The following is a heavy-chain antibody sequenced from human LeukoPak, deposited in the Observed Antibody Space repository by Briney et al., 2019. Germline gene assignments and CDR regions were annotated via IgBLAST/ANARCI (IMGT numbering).Heavy chain of an antibody. Sequence: SQTLSLTCAISGDSVSSNTPAWNWIRQSPSRGLEWLGRTYYRSKWYNDYAVSVRSRITINPDTAKNQFSLQLNSVTPEDTAVYYCARQQRGAFDYWGQGTLATVSS. CDR2: TYYRSKWYN. D-gene: IGHD6-13*01. CDR3: ARQQRGAFDY. J-gene: IGHJ4*02. CDR1: GDSVSSNTPA. V-gene: IGHV6-1*01.